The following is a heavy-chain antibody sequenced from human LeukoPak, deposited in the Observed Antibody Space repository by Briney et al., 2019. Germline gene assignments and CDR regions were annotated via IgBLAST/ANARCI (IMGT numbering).Heavy chain of an antibody. D-gene: IGHD5-18*01. CDR3: ARAKCGYSYGSSGDCYTFDY. V-gene: IGHV4-38-2*02. Sequence: SETLSLTCTVSGGSISNYYWGWIRQPPGKGLEWIGSIYHSGSTYYNPSLKSRVTISVDTSKNQFSLKLSSVTAADTAVYYCARAKCGYSYGSSGDCYTFDYWGQGTLVTVSS. CDR1: GGSISNYY. CDR2: IYHSGST. J-gene: IGHJ4*02.